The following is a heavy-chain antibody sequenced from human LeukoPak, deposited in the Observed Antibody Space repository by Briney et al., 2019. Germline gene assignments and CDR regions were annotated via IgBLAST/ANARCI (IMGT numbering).Heavy chain of an antibody. D-gene: IGHD2-2*01. CDR1: GGSINSYY. CDR2: IYYSGST. CDR3: ARHGSTYALRN. J-gene: IGHJ4*02. V-gene: IGHV4-59*08. Sequence: SETLSLTCTVSGGSINSYYWGWIRQPPRKGLEWIGYIYYSGSTNYNPSLKSRVTISVDTFKNQFSLKLSSVTAADTAVYYCARHGSTYALRNWGQGTLVTVSS.